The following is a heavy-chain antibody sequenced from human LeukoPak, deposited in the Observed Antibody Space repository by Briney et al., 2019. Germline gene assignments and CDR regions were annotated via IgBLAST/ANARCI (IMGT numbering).Heavy chain of an antibody. CDR1: GFTFSIYT. CDR3: ARGNCFDC. CDR2: ISPSSSST. V-gene: IGHV3-48*01. J-gene: IGHJ4*02. Sequence: QTGGSLRLSCAASGFTFSIYTMNWVRQAPGKGLEWVSYISPSSSSTYYADSVKGRFTISRDNARNSLYLQMNSLRAEDTAVYYCARGNCFDCWGQGALVTVSS.